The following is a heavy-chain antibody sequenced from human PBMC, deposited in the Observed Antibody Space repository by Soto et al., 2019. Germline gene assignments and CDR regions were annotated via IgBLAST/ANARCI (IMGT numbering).Heavy chain of an antibody. CDR1: GGTFSSYA. Sequence: VASVKVSCKASGGTFSSYAISWVRQAPGQGLEWMGGIIPIFGTANYAQKFQGRVTITADESTSTAYMELSSLRSEDTAVYYCARPSLDGSGSYPLDYWGQGTLVTVSS. D-gene: IGHD3-10*01. CDR3: ARPSLDGSGSYPLDY. V-gene: IGHV1-69*13. J-gene: IGHJ4*02. CDR2: IIPIFGTA.